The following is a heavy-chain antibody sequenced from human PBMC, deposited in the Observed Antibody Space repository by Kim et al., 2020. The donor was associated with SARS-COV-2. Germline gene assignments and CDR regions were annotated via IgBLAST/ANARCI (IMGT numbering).Heavy chain of an antibody. CDR3: VYWNYAVEAAAGNDAFDI. V-gene: IGHV3-30*03. Sequence: KGRFTISRDNSKNTLYLQMNSLRAEDTAVYDCVYWNYAVEAAAGNDAFDIWGQGTMVTVSS. J-gene: IGHJ3*02. D-gene: IGHD6-13*01.